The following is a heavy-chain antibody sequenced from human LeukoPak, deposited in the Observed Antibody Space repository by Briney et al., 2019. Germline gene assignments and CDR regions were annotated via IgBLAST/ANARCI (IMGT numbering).Heavy chain of an antibody. D-gene: IGHD1-26*01. J-gene: IGHJ4*02. Sequence: GGSLTLSCTVSGFTLYTYWVQWVRHARRRGLAWVSRINTDESSTRYADSVGGRLTISRDNAENTLYLQMNSLRAEDTAVYYCARARSGYFDYWGQGTLVTVSS. CDR3: ARARSGYFDY. CDR2: INTDESST. V-gene: IGHV3-74*01. CDR1: GFTLYTYW.